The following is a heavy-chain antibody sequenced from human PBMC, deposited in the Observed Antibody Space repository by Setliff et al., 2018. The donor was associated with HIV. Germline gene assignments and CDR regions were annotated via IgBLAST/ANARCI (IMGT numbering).Heavy chain of an antibody. V-gene: IGHV3-7*03. CDR3: ARSVPDSAYRPTDY. CDR2: IKENGDEK. D-gene: IGHD3-22*01. J-gene: IGHJ4*02. Sequence: RLSCAASGFTFSTYWMSWFRQAPGKGLEWVANIKENGDEKYYVDSVKGRFTISRDNAKNSLYLQMSSLRVEDTAVYYCARSVPDSAYRPTDYWGQGIQVTVSS. CDR1: GFTFSTYW.